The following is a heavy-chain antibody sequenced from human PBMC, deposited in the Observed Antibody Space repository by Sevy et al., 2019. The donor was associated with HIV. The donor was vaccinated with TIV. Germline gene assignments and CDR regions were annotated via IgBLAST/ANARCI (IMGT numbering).Heavy chain of an antibody. J-gene: IGHJ4*02. CDR2: ISGSGGYT. CDR3: SNRGIVIITGFDY. V-gene: IGHV3-23*01. CDR1: GLIFNSHA. Sequence: GGSLRLSCAASGLIFNSHAMSWVRQAPGKGLEWVSTISGSGGYTYYADSVKGRFTISRDNSKNTVYLQMDRLRAEDSAVYYCSNRGIVIITGFDYWGQGTLVTVSS. D-gene: IGHD1-26*01.